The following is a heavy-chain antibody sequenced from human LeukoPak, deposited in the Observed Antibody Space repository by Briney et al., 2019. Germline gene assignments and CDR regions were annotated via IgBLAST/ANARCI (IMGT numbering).Heavy chain of an antibody. Sequence: PSETLSLTCTVSGGSMRSYYWSWIRQPPGKGLEWIGYIYYSGATTYNPSLKNRVNMSVDTSKNQFFLQLSSVTAADTAVYYCARRGAARRYDGLDVWGQGTTVTVSS. CDR1: GGSMRSYY. CDR3: ARRGAARRYDGLDV. V-gene: IGHV4-59*08. J-gene: IGHJ6*02. CDR2: IYYSGAT. D-gene: IGHD6-6*01.